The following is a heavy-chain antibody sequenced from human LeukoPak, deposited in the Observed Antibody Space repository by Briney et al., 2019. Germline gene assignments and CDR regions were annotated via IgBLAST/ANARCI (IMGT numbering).Heavy chain of an antibody. Sequence: GGSLRLSCAASGFTFSDYYMTWIRQAPGKGLEWVSSISSSGTTIYYADSVEGRFTISRDNAKNSLFVQMNTLRAEDTAVYYCARGLYGDYVYFDYWGQGTLVTVSS. V-gene: IGHV3-11*04. CDR1: GFTFSDYY. CDR3: ARGLYGDYVYFDY. CDR2: ISSSGTTI. D-gene: IGHD4-17*01. J-gene: IGHJ4*02.